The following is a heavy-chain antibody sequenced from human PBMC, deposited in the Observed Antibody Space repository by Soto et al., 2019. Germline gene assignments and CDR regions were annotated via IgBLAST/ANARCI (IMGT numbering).Heavy chain of an antibody. CDR3: ARGYYYDSSGYYSLPFYFDY. CDR1: GYTFTGYY. V-gene: IGHV1-2*04. D-gene: IGHD3-22*01. Sequence: GASVKVSCKASGYTFTGYYMHWVRQAPGQGLEWMGWINPNSGGTNYAQKFQGWVTMTRDTSISTAYMELSRLRSDDTAVYYCARGYYYDSSGYYSLPFYFDYWGQGTLVTVS. CDR2: INPNSGGT. J-gene: IGHJ4*02.